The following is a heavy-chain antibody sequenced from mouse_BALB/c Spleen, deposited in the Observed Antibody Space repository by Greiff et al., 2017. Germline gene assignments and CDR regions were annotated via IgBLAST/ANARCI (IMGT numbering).Heavy chain of an antibody. V-gene: IGHV3-6*02. D-gene: IGHD2-14*01. CDR1: GYSITSGYY. J-gene: IGHJ3*01. Sequence: VQLKESGPGLVKPSQSLSLTCSVTGYSITSGYYWNWIRQFPGNKLEWMGYISYDGSNNYNPSLKNRISITRDTSKNQFFLKLNSVTTEDTATYYCAREGEVRSWFAYWGQGTLVTVSA. CDR3: AREGEVRSWFAY. CDR2: ISYDGSN.